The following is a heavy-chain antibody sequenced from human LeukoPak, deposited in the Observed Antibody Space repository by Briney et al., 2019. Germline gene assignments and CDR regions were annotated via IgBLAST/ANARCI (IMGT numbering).Heavy chain of an antibody. CDR1: GFPFSGYS. Sequence: TGGSLRLSCAASGFPFSGYSMNWVPQAPGKGLEWVSSISSSSTYIYYADSVKGRFTISRDNAKNSLYLQMNSLRAEDTAFYYCAREAYNAFDYWARGTLVTVSS. CDR3: AREAYNAFDY. V-gene: IGHV3-21*01. CDR2: ISSSSTYI. J-gene: IGHJ4*02. D-gene: IGHD1-1*01.